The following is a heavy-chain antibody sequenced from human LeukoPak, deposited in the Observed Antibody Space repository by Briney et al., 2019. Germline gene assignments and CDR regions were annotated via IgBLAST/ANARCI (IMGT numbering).Heavy chain of an antibody. V-gene: IGHV1-46*01. CDR3: ASLQGAMATGPHDAFDI. CDR2: INPSGGST. CDR1: GYTFTSYY. D-gene: IGHD5-18*01. Sequence: ASVKVSCKASGYTFTSYYMHWVRQAPGQGLEWMGIINPSGGSTSYAQKFQGRVTMTRDTSTSTVYMELSSLRSEDTAVYYCASLQGAMATGPHDAFDIWGQGQWSPSLQ. J-gene: IGHJ3*02.